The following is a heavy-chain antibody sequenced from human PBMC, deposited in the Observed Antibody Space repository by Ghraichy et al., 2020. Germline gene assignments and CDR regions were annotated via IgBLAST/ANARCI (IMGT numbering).Heavy chain of an antibody. Sequence: GGSLRLSCAASGFTFSKNSMNWVRQAPGKGLEWISYIGSSSSNIYYADSVKGRFTVSRDNARNSLYLQMNSLRDEDTAVYYCSRDQSGSYYHGMDVWGQGTTVTVSS. V-gene: IGHV3-48*02. J-gene: IGHJ6*02. D-gene: IGHD1-26*01. CDR3: SRDQSGSYYHGMDV. CDR1: GFTFSKNS. CDR2: IGSSSSNI.